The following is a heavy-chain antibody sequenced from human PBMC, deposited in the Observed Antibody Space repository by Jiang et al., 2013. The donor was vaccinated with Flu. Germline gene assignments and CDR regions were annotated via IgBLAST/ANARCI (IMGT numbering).Heavy chain of an antibody. J-gene: IGHJ4*02. CDR2: ISGGGGDGT. CDR3: AKLTDYFDSSGNFHY. CDR1: GFTFSIYS. Sequence: LVQPGGSLRLSCAASGFTFSIYSMSWVRQAPGKGLEWVSGISGGGGDGTYYADSVKGRFTISRDNSKKTLFLQMNTLRAEDTAVYYCAKLTDYFDSSGNFHYWGRGTLVTVSS. V-gene: IGHV3-23*01. D-gene: IGHD3-22*01.